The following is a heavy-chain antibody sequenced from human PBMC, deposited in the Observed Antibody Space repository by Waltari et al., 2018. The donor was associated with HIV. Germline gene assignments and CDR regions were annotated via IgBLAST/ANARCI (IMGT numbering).Heavy chain of an antibody. CDR2: IYYSGNT. V-gene: IGHV4-39*01. CDR3: ARALEVLRYSDCYDY. CDR1: AGSISSTSSF. J-gene: IGHJ4*02. Sequence: QLQLQESGPGLVKPSETLPLTGTVSAGSISSTSSFWVWSRQPPGKGLEWSGRIYYSGNTYYKPALNSRVTISVDTSKKQLSRKLSSVTVADTAVYYCARALEVLRYSDCYDYWGQGTLVTVSP. D-gene: IGHD3-9*01.